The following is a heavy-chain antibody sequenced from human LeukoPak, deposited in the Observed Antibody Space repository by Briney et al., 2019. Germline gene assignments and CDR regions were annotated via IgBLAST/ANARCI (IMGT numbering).Heavy chain of an antibody. CDR2: IYFTGFT. V-gene: IGHV4-59*01. J-gene: IGHJ5*02. CDR1: DGSISGYY. CDR3: ARDAYGGNSWGWFDP. Sequence: SETLSLTCTVTDGSISGYYWSWIRQSPGKGLEWIGYIYFTGFTHYNPSLKSRVTISVDMSKNQFSLNLNSVTAADTAVYYCARDAYGGNSWGWFDPWGQGTLVTVSA. D-gene: IGHD4-23*01.